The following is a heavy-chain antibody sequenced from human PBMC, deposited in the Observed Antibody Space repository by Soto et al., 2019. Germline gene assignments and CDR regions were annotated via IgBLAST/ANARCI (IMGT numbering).Heavy chain of an antibody. D-gene: IGHD3-16*02. CDR3: ARTYYDYVWWSYRYMDY. V-gene: IGHV1-69*01. Sequence: QVQLVQSGAEVKKPGSSVKVSCKASGGTFSSYAISWVRQAPGQGLEWMGGIIPIFGTANYAQKFQGRVTITADESTSTAYMELCSRRAEDTVVYYCARTYYDYVWWSYRYMDYWGQGTLVTVSS. J-gene: IGHJ4*02. CDR1: GGTFSSYA. CDR2: IIPIFGTA.